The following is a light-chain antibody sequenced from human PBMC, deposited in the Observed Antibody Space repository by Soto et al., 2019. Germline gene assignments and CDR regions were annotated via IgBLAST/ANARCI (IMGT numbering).Light chain of an antibody. CDR1: QSVSSNF. CDR2: GAS. Sequence: EIVLTQSPGTLSLSPGERATLSCRASQSVSSNFLAWYQQKPGQAPRLVIYGASIRATGIPDRFSGSGSGTDFTLTISRLEPGDFAVYYCHNYGSSPWTFGQGTKVEIK. J-gene: IGKJ1*01. CDR3: HNYGSSPWT. V-gene: IGKV3-20*01.